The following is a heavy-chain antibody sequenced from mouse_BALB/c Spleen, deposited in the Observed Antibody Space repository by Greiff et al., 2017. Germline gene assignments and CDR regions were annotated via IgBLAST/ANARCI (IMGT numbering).Heavy chain of an antibody. J-gene: IGHJ2*01. V-gene: IGHV1-80*01. CDR3: ARGVRRTGYYFDY. D-gene: IGHD2-14*01. CDR1: GYAFSSYW. CDR2: LYPGDGDT. Sequence: VQLQQSGAELVRPGSSVKISCKASGYAFSSYWMNWVKQRPGQGLEWIGQLYPGDGDTNYNGKFKGKATLTADKSSSTAYMQLSSLTSEDSAVYFCARGVRRTGYYFDYWGQGTTLTVSS.